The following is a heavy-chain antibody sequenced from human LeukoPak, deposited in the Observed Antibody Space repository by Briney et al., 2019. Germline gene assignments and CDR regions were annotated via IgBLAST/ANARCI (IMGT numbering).Heavy chain of an antibody. Sequence: PSETLSLTCTVSGDSISRGSYYWDWIRQPPGKGLDWIGYVYYSGSTNYNPSLKSRVTISVDTSKNQFSLKLSSVTAADTAVYYCARRLAVAGTEAFDIWGQGTMVTVSS. CDR1: GDSISRGSYY. V-gene: IGHV4-61*05. CDR2: VYYSGST. D-gene: IGHD6-19*01. CDR3: ARRLAVAGTEAFDI. J-gene: IGHJ3*02.